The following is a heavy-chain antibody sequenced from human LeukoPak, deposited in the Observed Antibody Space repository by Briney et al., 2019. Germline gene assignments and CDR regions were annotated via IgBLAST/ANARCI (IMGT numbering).Heavy chain of an antibody. CDR2: IYSGGST. Sequence: GGSLRLSCAASGFTVSTNYMSWVRQAPGKGLEWVSVIYSGGSTYYADSEKGRFTISRDNSKNTLYLQMNSLRAEDTAVYYCARGSGGSYYMNYWGQGTLVTVSS. J-gene: IGHJ4*02. CDR1: GFTVSTNY. D-gene: IGHD1-26*01. CDR3: ARGSGGSYYMNY. V-gene: IGHV3-53*01.